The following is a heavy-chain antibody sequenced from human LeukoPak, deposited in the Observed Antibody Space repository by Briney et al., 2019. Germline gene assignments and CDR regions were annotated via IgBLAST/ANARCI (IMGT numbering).Heavy chain of an antibody. CDR1: GFTFSSYW. CDR2: IKQDGSEK. J-gene: IGHJ4*02. V-gene: IGHV3-7*01. Sequence: GGSLRLSCAASGFTFSSYWMSWVRQAPGEGLEWVANIKQDGSEKYYVDSVKDRFTISRDNAKHSLYLQMNSLRAEDTAVYYCARDLTPYYDFWSGYYTGMFYSYFDYWGQGTLVTVSS. D-gene: IGHD3-3*01. CDR3: ARDLTPYYDFWSGYYTGMFYSYFDY.